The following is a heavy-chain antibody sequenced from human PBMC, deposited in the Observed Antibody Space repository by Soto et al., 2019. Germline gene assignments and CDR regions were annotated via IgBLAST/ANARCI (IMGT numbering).Heavy chain of an antibody. CDR2: IIPIFGTA. D-gene: IGHD3-16*01. CDR1: GGTFSSYA. CDR3: ARGTFDYYYYRMDV. J-gene: IGHJ6*02. Sequence: SVKVSCKASGGTFSSYAISWVRQAPGQGLEWMGGIIPIFGTANYAQKFQGRVTITADKSTSTAYMELSSLRSEDTAVYYCARGTFDYYYYRMDVWGQGTTVTVSS. V-gene: IGHV1-69*06.